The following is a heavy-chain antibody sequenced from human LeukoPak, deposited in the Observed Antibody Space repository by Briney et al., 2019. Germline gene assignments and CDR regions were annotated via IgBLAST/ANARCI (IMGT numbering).Heavy chain of an antibody. Sequence: ASVKVSCKASGYTFTGYYMHWVRQAPGQGLEWMGWINPNSGGTNYAQKFQGRVTMTRDTSISTAYMELSRLRSDDTAVYYCARADDSSGWYSFLFDYWGQGTLVTVSS. CDR2: INPNSGGT. V-gene: IGHV1-2*02. CDR3: ARADDSSGWYSFLFDY. J-gene: IGHJ4*02. CDR1: GYTFTGYY. D-gene: IGHD6-19*01.